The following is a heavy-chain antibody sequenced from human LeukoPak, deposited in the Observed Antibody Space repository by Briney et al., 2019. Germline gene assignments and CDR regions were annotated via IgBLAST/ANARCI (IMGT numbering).Heavy chain of an antibody. Sequence: SVKVSCKASGGTFGSYTITWVRQAPGQGLEWMGRIIPLVDMAKYAQRFQGRVTITADRSTSTAYMELTSLRSEVTAVYYCARYSTVVNSGNLYGMDVWGQGTTVTVSS. CDR3: ARYSTVVNSGNLYGMDV. CDR1: GGTFGSYT. D-gene: IGHD4-23*01. J-gene: IGHJ6*02. CDR2: IIPLVDMA. V-gene: IGHV1-69*02.